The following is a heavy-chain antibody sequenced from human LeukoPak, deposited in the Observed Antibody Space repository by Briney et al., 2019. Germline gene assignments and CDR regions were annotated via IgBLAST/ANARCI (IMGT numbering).Heavy chain of an antibody. V-gene: IGHV1-69*05. CDR1: GGTFSSYD. CDR3: ARVYGSGGYYVAANWFDP. J-gene: IGHJ5*02. CDR2: IIPIFGTA. D-gene: IGHD3-10*01. Sequence: SVKVSCKXSGGTFSSYDISWVRQAPGQGLEWMGGIIPIFGTANYSQKFPGRVTLTTDESTGTAYMALSSLRSEDTAVYDCARVYGSGGYYVAANWFDPWGQGTLVTASS.